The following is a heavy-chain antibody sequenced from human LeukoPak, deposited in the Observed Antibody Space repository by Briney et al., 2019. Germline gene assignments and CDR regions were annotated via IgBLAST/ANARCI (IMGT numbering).Heavy chain of an antibody. CDR2: IKQDGSAK. Sequence: GGTLRLSCAASGFTFSSYWMSWVRQAPGKGLEWVANIKQDGSAKYYVDSVKGRFTISRDNAKNSLYLQMNSLTAEATAVYYCASQISAWYYYDRSGYYSWGQGTLVTVSS. CDR3: ASQISAWYYYDRSGYYS. V-gene: IGHV3-7*01. CDR1: GFTFSSYW. D-gene: IGHD3-22*01. J-gene: IGHJ4*02.